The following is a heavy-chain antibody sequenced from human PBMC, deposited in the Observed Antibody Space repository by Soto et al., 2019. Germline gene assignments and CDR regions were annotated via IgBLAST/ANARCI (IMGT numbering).Heavy chain of an antibody. D-gene: IGHD6-19*01. CDR2: INHSGAS. CDR3: ARQVVDGTVAGTGSFDY. J-gene: IGHJ4*02. CDR1: GVSLSDYS. V-gene: IGHV4-34*01. Sequence: SETLSLTCAVYGVSLSDYSWTWIRQSPGKGLEWIGEINHSGASYYNPSLESRVTISVDTSKNQFSLKLSSVTAADTAVYYCARQVVDGTVAGTGSFDYWGQGTLVTVSS.